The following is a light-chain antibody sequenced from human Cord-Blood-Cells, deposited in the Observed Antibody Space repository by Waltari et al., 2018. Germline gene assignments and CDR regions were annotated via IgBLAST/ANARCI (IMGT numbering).Light chain of an antibody. CDR1: SSDVVGYHY. CDR3: SSYTSSSTYV. V-gene: IGLV2-14*01. J-gene: IGLJ1*01. Sequence: QPALTLPASVSGSPGQPITIPCTGTSSDVVGYHYVSWYQQHPGKAPKLMIYEVSNRPSGVSNRFSGSKSGNTASLTISGLQAEDEADYYCSSYTSSSTYVFGTGTKVTVL. CDR2: EVS.